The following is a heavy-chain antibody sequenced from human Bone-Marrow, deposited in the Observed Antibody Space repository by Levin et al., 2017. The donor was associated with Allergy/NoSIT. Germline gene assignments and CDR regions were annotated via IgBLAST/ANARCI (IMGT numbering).Heavy chain of an antibody. J-gene: IGHJ6*02. CDR2: IIPVFGIA. V-gene: IGHV1-69*13. Sequence: SVKVSCKASGDSITGFGISWVRQAPGQGLEWMGGIIPVFGIANYARKFRGRVTITADEYTNTAYMELRSLKSEDTAVYYCAKTYYFGTGSYSYNYHYMDVWGQGTTVTASS. CDR1: GDSITGFG. CDR3: AKTYYFGTGSYSYNYHYMDV. D-gene: IGHD3-10*01.